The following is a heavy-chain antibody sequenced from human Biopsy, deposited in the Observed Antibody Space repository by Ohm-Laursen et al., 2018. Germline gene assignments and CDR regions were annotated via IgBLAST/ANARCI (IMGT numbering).Heavy chain of an antibody. CDR2: ISYNERT. CDR3: VREPKTGTAEAWYFDL. J-gene: IGHJ2*01. CDR1: GASVKTSGYF. Sequence: TLSLTCIVSGASVKTSGYFWAWIRQRPGKGLEWIGYISYNERTHYNPSLTSRLAISFGTSNNRISLQLRSVSVADTAVYYCVREPKTGTAEAWYFDLWGRGSPVTVPS. D-gene: IGHD3-9*01. V-gene: IGHV4-31*03.